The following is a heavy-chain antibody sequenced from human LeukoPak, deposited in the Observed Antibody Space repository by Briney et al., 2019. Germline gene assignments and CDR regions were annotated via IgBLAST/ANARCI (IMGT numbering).Heavy chain of an antibody. D-gene: IGHD1-7*01. Sequence: ASVKVSCMASGYTFTSYGISWVRQAPGQGVEWMGWISAYNGNTNYAQKLQGRVTMTTDTSTSTAYMELRSLRSDDTAVYYCARGTGTSSRGQAAVQHWGQGTLVTVSS. CDR2: ISAYNGNT. CDR1: GYTFTSYG. J-gene: IGHJ1*01. V-gene: IGHV1-18*01. CDR3: ARGTGTSSRGQAAVQH.